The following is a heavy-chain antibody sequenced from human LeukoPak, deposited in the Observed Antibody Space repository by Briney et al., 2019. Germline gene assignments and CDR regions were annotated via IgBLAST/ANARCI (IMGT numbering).Heavy chain of an antibody. Sequence: VASVKVSCKASGGTFSSYAISWVRQAPGQGLEWMGGIIPIFGTANYAQKFQGRVTITTDESTSTAYMELSSLRSEDTAVYYCAPNNYYDISGNYHPTYSSSYSYMDVWGKGTTVTASS. V-gene: IGHV1-69*05. J-gene: IGHJ6*03. CDR1: GGTFSSYA. D-gene: IGHD3-22*01. CDR3: APNNYYDISGNYHPTYSSSYSYMDV. CDR2: IIPIFGTA.